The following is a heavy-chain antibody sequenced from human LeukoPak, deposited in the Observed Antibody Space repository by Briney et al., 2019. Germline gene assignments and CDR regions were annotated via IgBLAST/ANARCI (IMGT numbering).Heavy chain of an antibody. D-gene: IGHD4-11*01. Sequence: SSETLSPTCRVSGGAVTSGISYWSWIRQPPGKGLEWIGYIYYSGSTNYNPSLKSRVSISVDTSKNHFSLKLSSVTAADTAVYYCARTGSTVTMSYPCDNWGAGAPVTVSS. V-gene: IGHV4-61*01. CDR2: IYYSGST. CDR3: ARTGSTVTMSYPCDN. CDR1: GGAVTSGISY. J-gene: IGHJ4*02.